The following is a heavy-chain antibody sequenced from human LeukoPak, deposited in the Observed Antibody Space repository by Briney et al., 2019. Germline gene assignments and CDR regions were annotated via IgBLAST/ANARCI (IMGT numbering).Heavy chain of an antibody. D-gene: IGHD3-10*01. V-gene: IGHV4-34*01. Sequence: SETLSLTCAVYGGSFSGYYWSWIRQPPGKGLEWIGEINHSGSTNYNPSLKSRVTISVDTSKNQFSLKLSSVTAADTAVYYCARGRGYYGPGSYYSPSYYFDYWGQGTLVTVSS. CDR1: GGSFSGYY. CDR3: ARGRGYYGPGSYYSPSYYFDY. J-gene: IGHJ4*02. CDR2: INHSGST.